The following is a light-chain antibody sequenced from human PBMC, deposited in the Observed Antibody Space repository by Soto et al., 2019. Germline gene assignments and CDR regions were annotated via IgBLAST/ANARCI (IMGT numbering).Light chain of an antibody. CDR3: QQYNNWPWT. CDR2: GAS. Sequence: EIVMTQSPVTLSLSPGGRATLSCRASQSISDTLAWYQQKPGQAPRLLIHGASTRAPGFPARFSGSGSGTAFTLTISSLQSEDFAVYYCQQYNNWPWTFGQGTKV. J-gene: IGKJ1*01. V-gene: IGKV3-15*01. CDR1: QSISDT.